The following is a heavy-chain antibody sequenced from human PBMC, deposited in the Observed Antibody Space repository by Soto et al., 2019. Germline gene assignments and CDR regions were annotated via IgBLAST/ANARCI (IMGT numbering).Heavy chain of an antibody. CDR1: GYTFTSYD. CDR2: MNPNSGNT. Sequence: QVQLVQSGAEVKKPGASVKVSCKASGYTFTSYDINWVRQATGQGLEWMGWMNPNSGNTGYAQKFQGRVTMTRNTTISTAYMELSRLRSEDTAVYYCARRGYSSSWYYYYYYGMDGWGQGTTVTVSS. D-gene: IGHD6-13*01. J-gene: IGHJ6*02. V-gene: IGHV1-8*01. CDR3: ARRGYSSSWYYYYYYGMDG.